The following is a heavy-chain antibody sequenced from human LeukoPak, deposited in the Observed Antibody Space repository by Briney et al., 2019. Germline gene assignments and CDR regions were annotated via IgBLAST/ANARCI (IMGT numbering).Heavy chain of an antibody. Sequence: GGSLRLSCAASGFTFSSSWMCWVRQAPGRGLERVAIINPDGSKKYYMDSVKGRFTISRDYVKNSLYLQMDSLRAEDTAVYYCARDSAYSAFDYWGQGALVTVSS. J-gene: IGHJ4*02. V-gene: IGHV3-7*01. CDR1: GFTFSSSW. CDR3: ARDSAYSAFDY. CDR2: INPDGSKK. D-gene: IGHD4-11*01.